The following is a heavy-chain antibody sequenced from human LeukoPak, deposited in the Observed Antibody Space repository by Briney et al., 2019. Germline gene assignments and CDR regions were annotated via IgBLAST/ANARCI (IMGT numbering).Heavy chain of an antibody. CDR3: ARKGYSIDY. CDR1: GGSISSSSYY. V-gene: IGHV4-39*01. D-gene: IGHD4-23*01. J-gene: IGHJ4*02. CDR2: IYYSGST. Sequence: PSETLSLTCTVSGGSISSSSYYWGWIRQPPGKGLEWIGSIYYSGSTYYNPSLKSRVTISVDTSKNQFSLKLSSVTAADTAVYYCARKGYSIDYWGQGTLVTVSS.